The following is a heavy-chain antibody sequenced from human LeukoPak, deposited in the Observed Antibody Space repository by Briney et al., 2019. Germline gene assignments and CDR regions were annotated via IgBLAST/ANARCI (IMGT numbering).Heavy chain of an antibody. D-gene: IGHD2-21*01. CDR3: ARDGGGYCGGD. Sequence: GGSLRLSCAASGFTFSRHGMHWVRQAPGKGLEWAAVIWYDGSDKYYADSVKGRFTISRDNSKNTLYLQLNSLRAEDTAVYYCARDGGGYCGGDWGQGTLVTVSS. CDR2: IWYDGSDK. V-gene: IGHV3-33*01. CDR1: GFTFSRHG. J-gene: IGHJ4*02.